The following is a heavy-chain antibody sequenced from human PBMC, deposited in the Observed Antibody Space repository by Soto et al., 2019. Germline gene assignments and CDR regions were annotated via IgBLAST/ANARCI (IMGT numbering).Heavy chain of an antibody. CDR2: INPNSGAT. D-gene: IGHD3-3*01. Sequence: ASLKVSCKAFGYTFTGYFMHWVRQAPGQGLEWLGWINPNSGATKYAQKFQGRVTLTRDTSINTAYMEMSMLRSDDTAVYYCARGGGTIFGPLPWGHRTLVPASS. V-gene: IGHV1-2*02. CDR1: GYTFTGYF. J-gene: IGHJ5*02. CDR3: ARGGGTIFGPLP.